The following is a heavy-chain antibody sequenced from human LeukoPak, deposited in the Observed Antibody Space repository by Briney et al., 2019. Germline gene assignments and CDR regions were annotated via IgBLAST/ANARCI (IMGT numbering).Heavy chain of an antibody. CDR3: ARETRGGGDLYYYYGMDV. V-gene: IGHV4-39*07. Sequence: SETLSLTCTVSGGSISSSSYYWGWIRQPPGKGLEWIGSIYYSGSTYYNPSLKSRVTISVDTSKNQFSLKLSSVTAADTAVYYCARETRGGGDLYYYYGMDVWGQGTTVTVSS. J-gene: IGHJ6*02. CDR1: GGSISSSSYY. D-gene: IGHD2-21*02. CDR2: IYYSGST.